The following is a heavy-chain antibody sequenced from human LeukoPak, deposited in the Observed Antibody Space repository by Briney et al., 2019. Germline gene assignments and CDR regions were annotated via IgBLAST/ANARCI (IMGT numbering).Heavy chain of an antibody. D-gene: IGHD5-18*01. CDR2: IYHSGST. V-gene: IGHV4-38-2*01. CDR3: ARRGYNPDYYFDY. Sequence: SETLSLTCAVSGYSISSGYYWGWIRQPPGKGLEWIGSIYHSGSTYYNPSLESRVTISVDTSKNQFSLKLSSVTAADTAVYYCARRGYNPDYYFDYWGQGTLVTVSS. CDR1: GYSISSGYY. J-gene: IGHJ4*02.